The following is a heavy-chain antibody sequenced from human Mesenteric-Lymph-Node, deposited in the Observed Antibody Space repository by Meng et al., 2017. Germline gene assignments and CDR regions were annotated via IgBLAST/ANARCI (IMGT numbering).Heavy chain of an antibody. D-gene: IGHD3-22*01. CDR2: IYYSGST. Sequence: SETLSLTCTVSGGSISSGGYYWSWIRQHPGKGLEWIGYIYYSGSTYYNPSLKSLVTISVDTSKNQFSLKLSSVTAADTAVYYCARASRNNYDSSDYYAYGMDVWGQGTTVTVSS. CDR1: GGSISSGGYY. J-gene: IGHJ6*02. V-gene: IGHV4-31*01. CDR3: ARASRNNYDSSDYYAYGMDV.